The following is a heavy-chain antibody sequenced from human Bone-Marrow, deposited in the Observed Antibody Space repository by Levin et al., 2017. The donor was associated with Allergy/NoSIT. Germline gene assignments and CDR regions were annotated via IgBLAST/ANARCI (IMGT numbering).Heavy chain of an antibody. Sequence: PGVSLRLSCAASGFTFSSYEMNWVRQAPGKGLEWVSYISSSGSTIYYADSVKGRFTISRDNAKNSLYLQMNSLRAEDTAVYYCARVSHTYYYGMDVWGQGTTVTVSS. CDR1: GFTFSSYE. CDR3: ARVSHTYYYGMDV. CDR2: ISSSGSTI. V-gene: IGHV3-48*03. J-gene: IGHJ6*02.